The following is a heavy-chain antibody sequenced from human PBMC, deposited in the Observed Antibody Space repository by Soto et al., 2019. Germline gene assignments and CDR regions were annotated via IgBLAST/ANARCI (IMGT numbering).Heavy chain of an antibody. CDR2: INHSGST. CDR3: ARGLRDRYCSSISCYMSLYYYYYHMDV. V-gene: IGHV4-34*01. J-gene: IGHJ6*03. CDR1: GGSFSGYY. Sequence: SETLSLTCAVYGGSFSGYYWSWIRQPPGKGLEWIGEINHSGSTNYNPSLKSRVTISVDTSKNQFSLKLSSVTAADTAVYYCARGLRDRYCSSISCYMSLYYYYYHMDVWGQGTTVTVSS. D-gene: IGHD2-2*01.